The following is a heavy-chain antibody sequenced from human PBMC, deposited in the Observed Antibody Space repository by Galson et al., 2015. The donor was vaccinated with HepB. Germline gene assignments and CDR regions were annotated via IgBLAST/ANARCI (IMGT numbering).Heavy chain of an antibody. J-gene: IGHJ6*02. CDR2: ISFDGSNK. V-gene: IGHV3-30-3*01. D-gene: IGHD2-8*01. Sequence: SLRLSCAAPGFTFSNYAMHWVRQAPGKGLEWVAVISFDGSNKYYADSVKGRFTISRDNSKNTLYLQMNSLRAEDTAVYYCARDVGGYCTNGICYTSRYTNSRGGMDVWGQGTTGTVSS. CDR1: GFTFSNYA. CDR3: ARDVGGYCTNGICYTSRYTNSRGGMDV.